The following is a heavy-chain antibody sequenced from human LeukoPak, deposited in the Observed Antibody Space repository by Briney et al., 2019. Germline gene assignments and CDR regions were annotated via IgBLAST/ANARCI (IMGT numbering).Heavy chain of an antibody. D-gene: IGHD6-19*01. Sequence: PSETLSLTCTVSGGSISSYYWSWIRQPPGKGLEWIGYIYYSGSTNYNPSLKSRVTISVDTSKNQFSLELSSVTAADTAVYYCARGVAGTVDYWGQGTLVTVSS. CDR1: GGSISSYY. J-gene: IGHJ4*02. CDR2: IYYSGST. V-gene: IGHV4-59*01. CDR3: ARGVAGTVDY.